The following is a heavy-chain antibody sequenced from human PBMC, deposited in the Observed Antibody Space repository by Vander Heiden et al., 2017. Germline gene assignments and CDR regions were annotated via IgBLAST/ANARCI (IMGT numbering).Heavy chain of an antibody. CDR2: INHRGST. V-gene: IGHV4-34*01. J-gene: IGHJ4*02. D-gene: IGHD2-2*01. Sequence: QVQLQQWGAGLLKPSETLSLTCAVYGGSFSGYYWSWIRQPPGKGLEWIGEINHRGSTNYNPSLKSRVTISVDTSKNQFSMKLSSVTAADTAVYYCARVPYLDYWGQGTLVTVYS. CDR3: ARVPYLDY. CDR1: GGSFSGYY.